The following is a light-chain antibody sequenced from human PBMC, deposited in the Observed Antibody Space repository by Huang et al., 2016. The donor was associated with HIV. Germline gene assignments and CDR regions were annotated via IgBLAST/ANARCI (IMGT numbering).Light chain of an antibody. CDR1: QSLLHTNGYNY. V-gene: IGKV2-28*01. Sequence: DIVLTQSPLSLPVTPGESASISCRSSQSLLHTNGYNYLDWYLQKPGQSPQVLIYLGSNRASGVPDRFSGSGSGTNVTLKINRVAAEDVGVYYCMQGLQGFTFGPGTKVHIK. CDR2: LGS. J-gene: IGKJ3*01. CDR3: MQGLQGFT.